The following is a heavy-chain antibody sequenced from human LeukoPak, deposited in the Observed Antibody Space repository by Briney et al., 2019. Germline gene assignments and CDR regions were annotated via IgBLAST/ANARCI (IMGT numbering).Heavy chain of an antibody. Sequence: ASVKVSCKASGYTFTSYGISWVRQAPGQGLEWMGWISAYNGNTNYAQKLQGRVTMTTDTSTNTAYMELRSLRSDDTAVYYCARETRNYYDSSGYYTEHFDYWGQGTLVTVSS. V-gene: IGHV1-18*01. D-gene: IGHD3-22*01. CDR2: ISAYNGNT. CDR3: ARETRNYYDSSGYYTEHFDY. J-gene: IGHJ4*02. CDR1: GYTFTSYG.